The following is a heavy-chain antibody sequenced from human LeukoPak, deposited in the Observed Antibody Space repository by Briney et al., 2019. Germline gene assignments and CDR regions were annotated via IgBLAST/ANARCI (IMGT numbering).Heavy chain of an antibody. CDR3: ARGYQAASYYYYYMDV. CDR1: GGTFSSYA. V-gene: IGHV1-69*05. D-gene: IGHD2-2*01. CDR2: IIPIFGTA. J-gene: IGHJ6*03. Sequence: SVKVSCKASGGTFSSYAISWVRQAPGQGLEWMGGIIPIFGTANYAQRFQGRVTITTGESTSTAYMELSSLRSGDTAVYYCARGYQAASYYYYYMDVWGKGTTVTVSS.